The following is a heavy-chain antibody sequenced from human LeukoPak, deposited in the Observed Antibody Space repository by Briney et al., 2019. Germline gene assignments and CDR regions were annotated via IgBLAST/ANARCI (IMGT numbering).Heavy chain of an antibody. J-gene: IGHJ4*02. CDR3: ARGELWFSFDY. CDR1: GFSVTNNY. D-gene: IGHD5-18*01. V-gene: IGHV3-21*01. CDR2: ISSSSSYI. Sequence: GGSLRLSCEASGFSVTNNYMSWFRLAPGKGLEWVSSISSSSSYIYYADSVKGRFTISRDNAKNSLYLQMNSLRAEDTAVYYCARGELWFSFDYWGQGTLVTVSS.